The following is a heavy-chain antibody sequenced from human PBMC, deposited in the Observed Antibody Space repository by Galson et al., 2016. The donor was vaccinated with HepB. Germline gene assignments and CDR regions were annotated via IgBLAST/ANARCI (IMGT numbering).Heavy chain of an antibody. D-gene: IGHD5-24*01. V-gene: IGHV3-9*01. CDR2: ISWTSGTK. Sequence: SLRLSCAGSGFTFDDYAMHWVRQAPGKGLERVSAISWTSGTKSYADSVKGRFAISRDNAKSSLYLQMNSLRAEDTAVYYCAKVGDGYNAHCFDYWGPGTLVTVSS. J-gene: IGHJ4*02. CDR1: GFTFDDYA. CDR3: AKVGDGYNAHCFDY.